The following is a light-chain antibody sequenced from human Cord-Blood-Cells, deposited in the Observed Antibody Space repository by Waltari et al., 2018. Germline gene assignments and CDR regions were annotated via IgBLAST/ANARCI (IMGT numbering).Light chain of an antibody. CDR2: EVS. J-gene: IGLJ3*02. CDR1: SRDVGSYNL. CDR3: CSYAGSSTWV. Sequence: QSALTQPASVSGSPGQSLTISCTGTSRDVGSYNLVSWYQQHPGQAPKLMIYEVSKRPSGVSNRFSGSKSGNTASLTISGLQAEDEADYYCCSYAGSSTWVFGGGTKLTVL. V-gene: IGLV2-23*02.